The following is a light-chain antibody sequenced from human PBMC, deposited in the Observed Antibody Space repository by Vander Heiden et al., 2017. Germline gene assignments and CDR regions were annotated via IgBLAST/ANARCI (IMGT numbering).Light chain of an antibody. J-gene: IGKJ3*01. CDR3: QQLESSPLFT. CDR2: SAS. CDR1: QGIGSC. Sequence: DIKLTQSPSFLSASVGDRVTITCRASQGIGSCLAWYQQKPGKAPKLLIYSASTLRSGVPSRFSGTGSGTDFTLTISSLQPEDFATYYCQQLESSPLFTFGPGTKVDIK. V-gene: IGKV1-9*01.